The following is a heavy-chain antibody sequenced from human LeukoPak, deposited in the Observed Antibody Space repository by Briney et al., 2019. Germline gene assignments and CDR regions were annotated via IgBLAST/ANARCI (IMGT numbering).Heavy chain of an antibody. Sequence: PGGSLRLSCATSGXTFSSYWMHWVRQAPGKGLVWVSRINSDGSRTRYADSVMGRFTISRDNAKNTLYLQMNSLRAEDTAVYYCAKVIYSGWEGELSDWGQGTLVTVSS. V-gene: IGHV3-74*01. D-gene: IGHD6-19*01. CDR1: GXTFSSYW. J-gene: IGHJ4*02. CDR3: AKVIYSGWEGELSD. CDR2: INSDGSRT.